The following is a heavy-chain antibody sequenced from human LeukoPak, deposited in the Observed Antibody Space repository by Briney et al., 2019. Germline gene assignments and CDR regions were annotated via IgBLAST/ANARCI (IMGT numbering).Heavy chain of an antibody. D-gene: IGHD3-22*01. CDR2: INPNSGGT. CDR1: GYTFTGYY. V-gene: IGHV1-2*02. J-gene: IGHJ1*01. Sequence: ASVKVSCKASGYTFTGYYMHWVRQAPGQGLEWMGWINPNSGGTNYAQKFQGRVTMTRDTSISTAYMELSRLRSDDTAVYYCAREVPLNYYDSSGYKKYFQHWGQGTLVTVSS. CDR3: AREVPLNYYDSSGYKKYFQH.